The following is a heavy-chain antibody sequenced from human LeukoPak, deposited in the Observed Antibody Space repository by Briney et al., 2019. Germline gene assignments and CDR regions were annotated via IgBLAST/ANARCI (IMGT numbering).Heavy chain of an antibody. CDR3: ARDLRWYYDSSGSNWFDP. V-gene: IGHV4-39*07. J-gene: IGHJ5*02. CDR2: IYYSGST. Sequence: PSETLSLTCTVSGGSISSSSYYWGWIRQPPGKGLEWIGSIYYSGSTYYNPSLKSRVTISVDTSKNQFSLKLSSVTAADTAVYYCARDLRWYYDSSGSNWFDPWGQGTLVTVSS. CDR1: GGSISSSSYY. D-gene: IGHD3-22*01.